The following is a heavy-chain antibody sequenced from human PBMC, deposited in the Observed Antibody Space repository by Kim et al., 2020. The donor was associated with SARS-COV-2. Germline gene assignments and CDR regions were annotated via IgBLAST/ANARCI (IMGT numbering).Heavy chain of an antibody. Sequence: TLYAHPGKGRFTISRDNSKNTVCLKMNSLDAEDTVLCYCATGGHFSFFDYWGQGTLFTVSS. V-gene: IGHV3-23*01. J-gene: IGHJ4*02. D-gene: IGHD1-26*01. CDR2: T. CDR3: ATGGHFSFFDY.